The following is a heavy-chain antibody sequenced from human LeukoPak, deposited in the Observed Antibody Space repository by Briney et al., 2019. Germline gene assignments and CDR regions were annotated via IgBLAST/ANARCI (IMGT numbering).Heavy chain of an antibody. Sequence: SETLSLTCTVSGGSISTYYWSWIRQPPGKGLDWIGYIHYSGSTNYNPSLKSRVTISVDTSKNQFFLKLSSVTAADTAVYYCARVGFRTAFDIWGQGTMGTASS. CDR2: IHYSGST. CDR3: ARVGFRTAFDI. D-gene: IGHD3-10*01. CDR1: GGSISTYY. J-gene: IGHJ3*02. V-gene: IGHV4-59*01.